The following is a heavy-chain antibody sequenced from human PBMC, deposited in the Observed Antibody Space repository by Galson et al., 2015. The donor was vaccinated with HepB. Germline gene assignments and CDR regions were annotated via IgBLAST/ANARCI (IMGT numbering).Heavy chain of an antibody. CDR3: ARRLSSVIRGADVAWLDT. J-gene: IGHJ5*02. V-gene: IGHV2-5*02. CDR1: GFSLSTNGVG. Sequence: PALVKPTQTLTLTCTCTGFSLSTNGVGVGWIRQPPGKALEWLALIYWDDDKRYSPSLKSRLTINKDTSKNQVVLTMTNMDPVDTATYYCARRLSSVIRGADVAWLDTWGQGTLVTVSS. CDR2: IYWDDDK. D-gene: IGHD3-10*01.